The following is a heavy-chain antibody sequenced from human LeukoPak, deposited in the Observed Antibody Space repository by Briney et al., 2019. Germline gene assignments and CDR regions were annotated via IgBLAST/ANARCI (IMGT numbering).Heavy chain of an antibody. CDR3: ARGTPYCGGDCYGEFDY. D-gene: IGHD2-21*01. J-gene: IGHJ4*02. Sequence: SETLSLTCTVSGGSISSYYWSWIRQPPGKGLEWIGYIYYSGSTNHNPSLKSRVTISVDTSKNQFSLKLSSVTAADTAVYYCARGTPYCGGDCYGEFDYWGQGTLVTVSS. CDR2: IYYSGST. CDR1: GGSISSYY. V-gene: IGHV4-59*01.